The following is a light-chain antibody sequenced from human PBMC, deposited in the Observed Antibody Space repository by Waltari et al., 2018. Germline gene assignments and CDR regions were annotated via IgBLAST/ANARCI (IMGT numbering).Light chain of an antibody. CDR3: QQYSGSPPWT. CDR2: RAS. Sequence: DIQMTQSPSTLAASVGDRVTITCRASQSISYWLAWYQQKPGQAPKLIIYRASNLIDGVPSRFSGRGAWTEFTLTIDSLQPDDFATYFCQQYSGSPPWTFGQGTKVEIK. CDR1: QSISYW. J-gene: IGKJ1*01. V-gene: IGKV1-5*03.